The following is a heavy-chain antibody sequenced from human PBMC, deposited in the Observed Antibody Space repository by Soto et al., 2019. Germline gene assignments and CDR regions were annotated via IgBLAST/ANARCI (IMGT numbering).Heavy chain of an antibody. CDR1: GYTFTSYG. J-gene: IGHJ5*02. D-gene: IGHD6-13*01. CDR3: ARTSVGSSWYDDWFDP. V-gene: IGHV1-18*01. CDR2: ISAYNGNT. Sequence: ASVKVSCKASGYTFTSYGISWVRQAPGQGLEWMGWISAYNGNTNYAQKLQGRVTMTTDTSTSTAYMELRSLRSDDTAVYYCARTSVGSSWYDDWFDPWGQGTLVTVSS.